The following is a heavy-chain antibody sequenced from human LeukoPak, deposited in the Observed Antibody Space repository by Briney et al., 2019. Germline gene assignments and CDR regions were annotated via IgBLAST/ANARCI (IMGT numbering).Heavy chain of an antibody. Sequence: ASVKVSCKASGYTFTGYYMHWVRQAPGQGLEWMGWINPNSGGTNYAQKLQGRVTMTTDTSTSTAYMELRSLRSDDTAVYYCAREFRTYYDFWSGYHIFDFWGQGTLVTVSS. V-gene: IGHV1-2*02. D-gene: IGHD3-3*01. CDR1: GYTFTGYY. CDR2: INPNSGGT. CDR3: AREFRTYYDFWSGYHIFDF. J-gene: IGHJ4*02.